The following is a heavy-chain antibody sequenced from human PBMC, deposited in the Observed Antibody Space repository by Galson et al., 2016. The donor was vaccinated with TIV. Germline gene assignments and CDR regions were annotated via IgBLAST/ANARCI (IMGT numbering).Heavy chain of an antibody. V-gene: IGHV3-23*01. CDR1: GFTFSSYA. D-gene: IGHD3-22*01. Sequence: SLRLSCAASGFTFSSYALTWVRQAPGKGLEWVSAISGGGGSSYYGDSVKGRFTISRDNSEKMLYLQMTSLRAEDTAVYYCAKVPSSGSSYYYGIDVWGHGTTVTVS. CDR3: AKVPSSGSSYYYGIDV. CDR2: ISGGGGSS. J-gene: IGHJ6*02.